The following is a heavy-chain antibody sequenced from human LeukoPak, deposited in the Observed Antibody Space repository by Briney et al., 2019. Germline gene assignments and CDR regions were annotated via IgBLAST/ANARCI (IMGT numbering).Heavy chain of an antibody. Sequence: SETLSLTCTVSGGPISSSSYYWGWIRQPPGKGLEWIGSIYYSGSTYYNPSPKSRVTISVDTSKNQFSLKLSSVTAADTAVYYCATASPYYDILTGYSNYFDYWGQGTLVTVSS. CDR2: IYYSGST. CDR1: GGPISSSSYY. J-gene: IGHJ4*02. D-gene: IGHD3-9*01. CDR3: ATASPYYDILTGYSNYFDY. V-gene: IGHV4-39*01.